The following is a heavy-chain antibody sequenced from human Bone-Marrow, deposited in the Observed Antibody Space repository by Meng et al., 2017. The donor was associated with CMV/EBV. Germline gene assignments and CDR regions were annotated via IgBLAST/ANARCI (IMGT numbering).Heavy chain of an antibody. Sequence: GESLKISCAASGFTFDDYGMSWVRQAPGKGLEWVSGINWNGGSTGYADSVKGRFTISRDNAKNSLYLQMNSLRAEDTALYYCARGEGTLAGGGFTPRGPWGQGTMVTVSS. CDR1: GFTFDDYG. J-gene: IGHJ3*01. D-gene: IGHD3-3*02. CDR2: INWNGGST. CDR3: ARGEGTLAGGGFTPRGP. V-gene: IGHV3-20*04.